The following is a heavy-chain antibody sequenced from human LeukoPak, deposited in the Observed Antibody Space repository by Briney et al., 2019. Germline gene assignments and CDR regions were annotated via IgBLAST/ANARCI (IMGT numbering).Heavy chain of an antibody. V-gene: IGHV3-74*01. Sequence: GGSLRLSCAASGFTFSAYWMHWVRHVPGKGLEWVSRINNDGSSTTYADSVKGRFTISRDNAKNTLFLQMNSLRAEDTAVYYCVRDLELVYYDTSAYEYWGQGNLGTVSS. CDR3: VRDLELVYYDTSAYEY. CDR1: GFTFSAYW. D-gene: IGHD3-22*01. CDR2: INNDGSST. J-gene: IGHJ4*02.